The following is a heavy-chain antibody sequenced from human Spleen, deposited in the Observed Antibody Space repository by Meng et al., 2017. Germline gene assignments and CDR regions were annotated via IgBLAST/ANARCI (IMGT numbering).Heavy chain of an antibody. CDR2: ISSNGYNT. D-gene: IGHD6-19*01. V-gene: IGHV3-64*01. J-gene: IGHJ4*02. CDR1: EYTFIGSC. Sequence: SCKASEYTFIGSCMHWVRQAPGKGLEYVSAISSNGYNTKYGNSVQGRFTTFRDNAKNMVYLQMDSLRPEDMAVYYCARVNGFGWYDWGQGTLVTVSS. CDR3: ARVNGFGWYD.